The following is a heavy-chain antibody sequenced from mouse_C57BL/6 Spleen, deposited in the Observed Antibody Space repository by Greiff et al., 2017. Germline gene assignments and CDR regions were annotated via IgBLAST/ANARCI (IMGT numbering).Heavy chain of an antibody. Sequence: VQLQQSGPELVKPGASVKMSCKASGYTFTDYNMHWVKQSHGKSLEWIGYINPNNGGTSYNQKFKGKATLTVNKSSSTAYMELRSLTSEDSAVYYCAREILTTVVATPYYFDYWGQGTTLTVSS. CDR3: AREILTTVVATPYYFDY. V-gene: IGHV1-22*01. D-gene: IGHD1-1*01. CDR2: INPNNGGT. J-gene: IGHJ2*01. CDR1: GYTFTDYN.